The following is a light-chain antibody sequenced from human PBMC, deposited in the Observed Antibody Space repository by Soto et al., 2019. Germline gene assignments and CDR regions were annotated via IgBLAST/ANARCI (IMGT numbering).Light chain of an antibody. V-gene: IGKV3-20*01. CDR2: AAS. CDR3: QQDNIWPQT. CDR1: QSVTSDY. Sequence: DIVLTQSPGTLSLSPGERATLSCRASQSVTSDYLAWYQQKPGQAPRLLIYAASSRATGIPDRFSGSGSGTDFTLTISSLQSEDFAVYFCQQDNIWPQTFGQGTKVDIK. J-gene: IGKJ1*01.